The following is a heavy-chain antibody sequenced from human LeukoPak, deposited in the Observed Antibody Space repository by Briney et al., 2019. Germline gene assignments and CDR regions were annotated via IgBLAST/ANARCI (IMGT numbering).Heavy chain of an antibody. Sequence: SEILSLTCTVSGGSISSSSYYWGWIRQPPGKGLGWIGSIYYSGSTYYNPSLKSRVTISVDTSKNQFSLKLSSVTAADTAVYYCARAVDYDFWSGYLYYYYGMDVWGQGTTVTVSS. V-gene: IGHV4-39*01. CDR3: ARAVDYDFWSGYLYYYYGMDV. CDR1: GGSISSSSYY. D-gene: IGHD3-3*01. J-gene: IGHJ6*02. CDR2: IYYSGST.